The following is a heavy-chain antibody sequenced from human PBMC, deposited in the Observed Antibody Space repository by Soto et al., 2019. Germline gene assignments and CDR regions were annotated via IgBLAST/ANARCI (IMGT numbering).Heavy chain of an antibody. V-gene: IGHV1-3*01. CDR2: INAGNCDT. CDR3: AKGEGLLRFLDWLFFFHD. CDR1: GDTFNTHT. Sequence: QFPFVQSGAALRKPGASVTVSCQSSGDTFNTHTIHWLRQASGPRLEWMGWINAGNCDTKYSQKIQGRVTMTRDTSARTTFVEHDSLTSEDTAVDYCAKGEGLLRFLDWLFFFHDWGQGTMVTVYS. J-gene: IGHJ4*02. D-gene: IGHD3-3*01.